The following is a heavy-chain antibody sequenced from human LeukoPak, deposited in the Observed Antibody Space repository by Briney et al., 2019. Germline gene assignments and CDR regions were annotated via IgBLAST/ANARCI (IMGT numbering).Heavy chain of an antibody. CDR3: AELGITMIGGV. CDR2: INWNGGST. J-gene: IGHJ6*04. CDR1: GFTFTNHW. Sequence: PGGSLRLSCVTSGFTFTNHWMSWVRQAPGKGLEWVSGINWNGGSTGYADSVKGRFTISRDNAKNSLYLQMNSLRAEDTAVYYCAELGITMIGGVWGKGTTVTISS. D-gene: IGHD3-10*02. V-gene: IGHV3-20*04.